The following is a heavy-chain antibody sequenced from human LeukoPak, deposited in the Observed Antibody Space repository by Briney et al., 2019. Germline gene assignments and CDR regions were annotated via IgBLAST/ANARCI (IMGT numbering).Heavy chain of an antibody. CDR1: GFTFSSYG. Sequence: GGSLRLSCAASGFTFSSYGMHWVRQAPGKGLEWVAFIRYDGSNKYYADSVKGRFTISRDNSKNTLYLQMNSLRAEDTAVYYCAKDYYDSSGYYYGRYFDYRGQGTLVTVSS. V-gene: IGHV3-30*02. J-gene: IGHJ4*02. CDR3: AKDYYDSSGYYYGRYFDY. D-gene: IGHD3-22*01. CDR2: IRYDGSNK.